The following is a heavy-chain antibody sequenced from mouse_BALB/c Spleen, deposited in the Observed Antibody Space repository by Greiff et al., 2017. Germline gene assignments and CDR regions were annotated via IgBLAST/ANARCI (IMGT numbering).Heavy chain of an antibody. D-gene: IGHD2-3*01. CDR2: IRLKSNNYAT. Sequence: EVQGVESGGGLVQPGGSMKLSCVASGFTFSNYWMNWVRQSPEKGLEWVAEIRLKSNNYATHYAESVKGRFTISRDDSKSSVYLQMNNLRAEDTGIYYCTRREVTSGYFDYWGQGTTLTVSS. CDR3: TRREVTSGYFDY. CDR1: GFTFSNYW. V-gene: IGHV6-6*02. J-gene: IGHJ2*01.